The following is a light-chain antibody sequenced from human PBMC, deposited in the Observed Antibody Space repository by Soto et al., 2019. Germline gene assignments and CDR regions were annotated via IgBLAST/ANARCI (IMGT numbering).Light chain of an antibody. CDR3: AAWDDSLNGVV. CDR2: SNN. Sequence: QSVLTQPPSASGTPGQRVTISCSGSSSNIGSNTVNWYQQLPGTAPKLLIYSNNQPPSGVPDRFSGSKYATSASLAISGLQSEDEADYYCAAWDDSLNGVVFGGGTKVTVL. V-gene: IGLV1-44*01. CDR1: SSNIGSNT. J-gene: IGLJ2*01.